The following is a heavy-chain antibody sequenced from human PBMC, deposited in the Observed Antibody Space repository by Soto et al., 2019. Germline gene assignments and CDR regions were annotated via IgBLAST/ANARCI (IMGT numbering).Heavy chain of an antibody. CDR1: GGSFSGYY. V-gene: IGHV4-34*01. CDR2: INHSGST. Sequence: SETLSLTCAVYGGSFSGYYWSWIRQPPGKGLEWIGEINHSGSTNYNPSLKSRVNISVDTSKNQFSLKMSFVTAADTALYYCARTYSYGFSVGVSFDYWGQGTLVTVSS. CDR3: ARTYSYGFSVGVSFDY. J-gene: IGHJ4*02. D-gene: IGHD5-18*01.